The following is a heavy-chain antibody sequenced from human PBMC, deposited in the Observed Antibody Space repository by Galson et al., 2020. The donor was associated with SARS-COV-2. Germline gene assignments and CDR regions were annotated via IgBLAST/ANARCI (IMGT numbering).Heavy chain of an antibody. CDR1: GFTFGDYA. Sequence: GGSLRLSCTASGFTFGDYAMSWFRQAPGKGLDWVGFIRSKAYGGTTEYAASVRGRFTISRDDSKSIAYLQMDSLKTEDTAVYYCTRDWCGGDCYPYYHYYGMDVWGQGTTVTVSS. J-gene: IGHJ6*02. V-gene: IGHV3-49*03. CDR2: IRSKAYGGTT. CDR3: TRDWCGGDCYPYYHYYGMDV. D-gene: IGHD2-21*02.